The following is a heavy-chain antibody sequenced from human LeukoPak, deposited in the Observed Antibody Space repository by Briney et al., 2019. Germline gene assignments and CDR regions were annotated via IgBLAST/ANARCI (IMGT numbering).Heavy chain of an antibody. CDR2: ISGSGGST. Sequence: GSLRLSCAASGFTFSSYAMSWVRQAQGKGLEWVSAISGSGGSTYYADSVKGRFTISRDNSKNTLYLQMNSLRAEDTAVYYCARRAGAYSHPYDYWGQGTLVTVSS. D-gene: IGHD4/OR15-4a*01. V-gene: IGHV3-23*01. CDR3: ARRAGAYSHPYDY. CDR1: GFTFSSYA. J-gene: IGHJ4*02.